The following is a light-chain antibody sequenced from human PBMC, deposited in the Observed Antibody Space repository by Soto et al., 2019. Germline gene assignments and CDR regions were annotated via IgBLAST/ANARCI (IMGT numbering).Light chain of an antibody. V-gene: IGKV2-24*01. CDR1: QSLVHSNGNTY. CDR2: KIS. J-gene: IGKJ1*01. CDR3: QQSYSTPWT. Sequence: IVMTQTPLSSPVTLGQPASISCRSSQSLVHSNGNTYLTWLQQRPGQPPRLLIYKISNRFSGVPSRFSGSGSGTDFTLTISSLQPEDFATYYCQQSYSTPWTFGQGTKVDIK.